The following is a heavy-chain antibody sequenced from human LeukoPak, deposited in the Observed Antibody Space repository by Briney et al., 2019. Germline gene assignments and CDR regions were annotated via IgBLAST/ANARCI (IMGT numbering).Heavy chain of an antibody. J-gene: IGHJ5*02. Sequence: SETLSLTCIVSGGSMSSYYWSWVRQPAGKGLEWIGYIYSSGSTNFDPSLKSRVTISIDTSKNQFSLKLSSVTAADTAVYYCARDSYSGYDFNWFDPWGQGTLVTVSS. V-gene: IGHV4-59*01. CDR3: ARDSYSGYDFNWFDP. CDR1: GGSMSSYY. CDR2: IYSSGST. D-gene: IGHD5-12*01.